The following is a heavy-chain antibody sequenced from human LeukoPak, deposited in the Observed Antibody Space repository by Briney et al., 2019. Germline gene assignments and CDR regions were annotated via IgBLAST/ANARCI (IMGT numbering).Heavy chain of an antibody. V-gene: IGHV4-34*01. J-gene: IGHJ2*01. CDR1: GGSFSGYY. CDR3: ARFGLCSSTSCYGSFDL. CDR2: INHSGST. D-gene: IGHD2-2*01. Sequence: SETLSLTCAVYGGSFSGYYWSWIRQPPGKGLEWIREINHSGSTNYNPSLKSRVTISVDTSKNQFSLKLSSVTAADTAVYYCARFGLCSSTSCYGSFDLWGRGTLVTVSS.